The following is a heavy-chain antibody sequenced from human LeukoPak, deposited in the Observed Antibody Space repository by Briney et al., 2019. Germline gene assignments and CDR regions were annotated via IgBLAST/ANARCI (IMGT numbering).Heavy chain of an antibody. CDR1: GYTFTGYH. J-gene: IGHJ4*02. V-gene: IGHV1-2*02. CDR2: INPNSGDT. D-gene: IGHD2-15*01. CDR3: ARRECSGGSCYSAGFDY. Sequence: ASVKVSCKASGYTFTGYHMHWVRQAPGQGLEWMGWINPNSGDTSYAQNFQGRVTMTSDTSITTAYMELSGLRSDDTAVYYCARRECSGGSCYSAGFDYWGRGTLVTVSS.